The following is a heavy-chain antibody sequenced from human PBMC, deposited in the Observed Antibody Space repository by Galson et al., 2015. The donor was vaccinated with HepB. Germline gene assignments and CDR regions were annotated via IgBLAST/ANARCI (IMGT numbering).Heavy chain of an antibody. Sequence: SLRLSCAVSGVTVSSNYMTWVRQAPGKGLEWVSVIYADDSIYDADSVRGRFTISRDNSRNTLFLQMNSLRAEDTAVYYCARGKTFGVVMDYWGQGTLVTVSS. CDR3: ARGKTFGVVMDY. V-gene: IGHV3-53*01. CDR2: IYADDSI. D-gene: IGHD3-3*01. J-gene: IGHJ4*02. CDR1: GVTVSSNY.